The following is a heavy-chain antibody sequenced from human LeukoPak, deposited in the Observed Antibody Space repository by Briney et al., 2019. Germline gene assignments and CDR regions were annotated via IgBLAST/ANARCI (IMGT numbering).Heavy chain of an antibody. D-gene: IGHD3-10*01. Sequence: GGSLRLSCTASGFTFGDHAMSWVRQAPGKGLEWVSSISSRSSYIYYADSVKGRFTISRDNAKNSLYLQMNSLRAEDTAVYYCARENYYGSGRLFDYWGQGTLVTVSS. CDR3: ARENYYGSGRLFDY. CDR2: ISSRSSYI. V-gene: IGHV3-21*01. J-gene: IGHJ4*02. CDR1: GFTFGDHA.